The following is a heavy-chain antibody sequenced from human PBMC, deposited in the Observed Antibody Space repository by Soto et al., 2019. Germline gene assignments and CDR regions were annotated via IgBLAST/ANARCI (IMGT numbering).Heavy chain of an antibody. CDR2: IYYSGST. J-gene: IGHJ6*02. Sequence: KPSETLSLTCTLSGGSISSGGYYWSWIRQHPGKGLEWIGYIYYSGSTYYNPSLKSRVTISVDTSKNQFSLKLSSVTAADTAVYYCARDVFSNWNYGRVYYYGMDAWGQGTTVTVSS. V-gene: IGHV4-31*03. CDR3: ARDVFSNWNYGRVYYYGMDA. CDR1: GGSISSGGYY. D-gene: IGHD1-7*01.